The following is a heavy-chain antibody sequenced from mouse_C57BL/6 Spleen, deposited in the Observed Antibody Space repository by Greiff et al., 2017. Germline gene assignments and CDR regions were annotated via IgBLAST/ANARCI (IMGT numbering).Heavy chain of an antibody. Sequence: EVKLVESEGGLVQPGSSMKLSCTASGFTFSDYYMAWVRQVPEKGLEWVANINYDGSSTYYLDSLKSRFIISRDNAKNILYLQMSSLKSEDTATYYCARDLNWDGYFDYWGQGTTLTVSS. V-gene: IGHV5-16*01. CDR2: INYDGSST. CDR3: ARDLNWDGYFDY. D-gene: IGHD4-1*02. CDR1: GFTFSDYY. J-gene: IGHJ2*01.